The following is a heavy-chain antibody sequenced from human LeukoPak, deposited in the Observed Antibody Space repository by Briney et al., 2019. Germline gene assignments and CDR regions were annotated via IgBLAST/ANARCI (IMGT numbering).Heavy chain of an antibody. Sequence: SQTLSLTCAISGDSVSGNSAAWSWIRQSPSRGLEWLGRTYYRSKWYNDYAVSVRGRITIDPDTSKNQFSLHLNSVTPEDTAVYYCARGSHDSTWYWGQGTLVTVSS. D-gene: IGHD3-22*01. V-gene: IGHV6-1*01. J-gene: IGHJ4*02. CDR1: GDSVSGNSAA. CDR3: ARGSHDSTWY. CDR2: TYYRSKWYN.